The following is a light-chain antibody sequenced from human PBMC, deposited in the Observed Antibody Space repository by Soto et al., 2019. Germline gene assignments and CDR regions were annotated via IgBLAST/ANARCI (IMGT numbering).Light chain of an antibody. J-gene: IGLJ1*01. Sequence: QSVLTQPPSASGTPGQGVTISCSGSSSNIGSNTVNWYQQLPGTAPKLLIYSNNQRPSGVPDRFSGSKSGTSASLAISGLQSEDEADYYCAAWDDSMNAYYVFGNGTKVTV. CDR3: AAWDDSMNAYYV. CDR2: SNN. CDR1: SSNIGSNT. V-gene: IGLV1-44*01.